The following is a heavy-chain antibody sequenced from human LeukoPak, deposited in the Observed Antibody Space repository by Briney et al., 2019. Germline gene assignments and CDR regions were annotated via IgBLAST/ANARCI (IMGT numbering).Heavy chain of an antibody. CDR2: INPNRGGT. CDR3: ERGSGWTYRVVDY. J-gene: IGHJ4*02. CDR1: GYTFTGYY. Sequence: SMKVSCKASGYTFTGYYMHWVRQAPGQGLEWRGWINPNRGGTNYAQKFQGRVTITRETYISTAYMELSRLRSDDTAVYYCERGSGWTYRVVDYWGQGTLVTVSS. D-gene: IGHD6-19*01. V-gene: IGHV1-2*02.